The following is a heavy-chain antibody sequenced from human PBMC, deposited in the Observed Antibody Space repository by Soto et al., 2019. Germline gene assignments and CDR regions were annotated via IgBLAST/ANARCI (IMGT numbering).Heavy chain of an antibody. CDR1: GGSISNYY. J-gene: IGHJ4*02. CDR2: VFYSGAT. CDR3: AREMTTLGPFDY. D-gene: IGHD4-17*01. V-gene: IGHV4-59*01. Sequence: QVQLQESGPGLVKPSETLSLTCAVSGGSISNYYWSWLRQPPGKELEWIGYVFYSGATNYNPSLKGRVTISIDTSKNQFSLKLSSVTAADTAVYYCAREMTTLGPFDYWGQGTLVTVSS.